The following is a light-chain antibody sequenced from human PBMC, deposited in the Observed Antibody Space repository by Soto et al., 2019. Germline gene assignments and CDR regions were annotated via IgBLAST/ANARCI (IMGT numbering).Light chain of an antibody. CDR2: GNS. Sequence: QSVLTQPPSVSGAPGQRVTISCTGNSSNIGAVYYVHWYQQLPGTAPKLLIYGNSNRPSGVPDRFSGSKSGTSASLAITGLQAEDEADYYCQSYDSSLSVVFGGGTQLTVL. CDR3: QSYDSSLSVV. CDR1: SSNIGAVYY. V-gene: IGLV1-40*01. J-gene: IGLJ2*01.